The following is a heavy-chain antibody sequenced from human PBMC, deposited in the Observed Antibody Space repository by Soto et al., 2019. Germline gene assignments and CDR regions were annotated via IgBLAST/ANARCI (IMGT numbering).Heavy chain of an antibody. CDR1: GFSFSSYA. J-gene: IGHJ3*02. Sequence: GGSLRLSCAASGFSFSSYAMTWVRQAPGKGLEWVSLISNSGDTTSYADSVKGRFTISRDNSKNTLHLQMNSLRAEDTAVYYCAREFNWNYADDAFDIWGQGTMVTVSS. CDR2: ISNSGDTT. D-gene: IGHD1-7*01. V-gene: IGHV3-23*01. CDR3: AREFNWNYADDAFDI.